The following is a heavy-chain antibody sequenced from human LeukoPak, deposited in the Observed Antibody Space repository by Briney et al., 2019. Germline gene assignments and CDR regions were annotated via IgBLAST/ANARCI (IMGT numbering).Heavy chain of an antibody. CDR2: IRFNGGLS. Sequence: GGSLRLSCAASGFTFSTYAMSWVRQAPGMGLEWVSSIRFNGGLSYYADSVKGRFTISRDNSKTTLFLQMDRLRADDTAVYYCASTASYCGFDCYSYLDYWGQGVLVSVSS. D-gene: IGHD2-21*02. J-gene: IGHJ4*02. CDR1: GFTFSTYA. CDR3: ASTASYCGFDCYSYLDY. V-gene: IGHV3-23*01.